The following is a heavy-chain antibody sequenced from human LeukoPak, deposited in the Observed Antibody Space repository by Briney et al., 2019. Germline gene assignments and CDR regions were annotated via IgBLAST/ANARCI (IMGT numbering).Heavy chain of an antibody. D-gene: IGHD5/OR15-5a*01. Sequence: GGSLRLSCAASGFTFSSSAMSWVRQAPGKGLYWVSAISGSGTGTYYADSVKGRFTISRDNAKNTLYLQMNSLRVEDTAVYYCSPIFYAPDYWGQGTQVTVSS. V-gene: IGHV3-23*01. CDR1: GFTFSSSA. CDR2: ISGSGTGT. J-gene: IGHJ4*02. CDR3: SPIFYAPDY.